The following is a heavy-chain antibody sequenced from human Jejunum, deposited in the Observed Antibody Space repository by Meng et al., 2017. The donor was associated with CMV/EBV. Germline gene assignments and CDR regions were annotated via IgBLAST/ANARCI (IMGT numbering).Heavy chain of an antibody. D-gene: IGHD1-26*01. V-gene: IGHV1-18*01. CDR3: ARVEVGITSGDY. CDR2: ISAYNGNT. CDR1: GYTFTNYG. J-gene: IGHJ4*02. Sequence: AQLGQSGGEGKEPGASLKVSCKASGYTFTNYGITWVRQAPGQGLEWMGWISAYNGNTNYAQTLQGRVTMTTDTSTSTAYMELRSLRSDDTAVYYCARVEVGITSGDYWGQGTLVTVSS.